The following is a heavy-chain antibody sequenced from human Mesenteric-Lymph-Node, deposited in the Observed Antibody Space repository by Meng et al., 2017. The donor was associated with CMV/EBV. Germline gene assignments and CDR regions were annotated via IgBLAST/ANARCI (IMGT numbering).Heavy chain of an antibody. CDR2: INHSGST. Sequence: SETLSLTCTVSGGPISSSDYFWGWIRQSPGKGLEWIGEINHSGSTNYNPSLKSRVTISVDTSKNQFSLKLSSVTAADTAVYYCARDVVVNDAFDIWGQGTMVTVSS. CDR3: ARDVVVNDAFDI. J-gene: IGHJ3*02. D-gene: IGHD3-22*01. CDR1: GGPISSSDYF. V-gene: IGHV4-39*07.